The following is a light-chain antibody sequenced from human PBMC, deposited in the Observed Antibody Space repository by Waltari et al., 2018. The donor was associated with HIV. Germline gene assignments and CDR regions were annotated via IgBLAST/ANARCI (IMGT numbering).Light chain of an antibody. J-gene: IGKJ5*01. CDR1: QSVSST. CDR2: GAS. CDR3: QQYDVWPPLT. Sequence: EIVMTQSPATLSVSPGERATLSCRASQSVSSTLAWYQHNPGQAPRLLIYGASTRATGIPARFSGSGSGTDFTLTISSLQSEDFAVYYCQQYDVWPPLTFGQGTRLEIK. V-gene: IGKV3-15*01.